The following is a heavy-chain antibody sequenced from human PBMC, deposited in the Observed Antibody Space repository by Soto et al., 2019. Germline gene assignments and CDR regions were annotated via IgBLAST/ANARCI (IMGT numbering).Heavy chain of an antibody. D-gene: IGHD3-22*01. V-gene: IGHV3-9*01. CDR3: AKDIYPSYYDSSGTTGGMDV. CDR1: GFTFDDYA. J-gene: IGHJ6*02. Sequence: EVQLVESGGGLVQPGRSLRLSCAASGFTFDDYAMHWVRQAPGKGLEWVSGISWNSGSIGYADSVKGRFTISRDNAKISLYLQMTSLRAEDTALYYCAKDIYPSYYDSSGTTGGMDVWGQGTTVTVSS. CDR2: ISWNSGSI.